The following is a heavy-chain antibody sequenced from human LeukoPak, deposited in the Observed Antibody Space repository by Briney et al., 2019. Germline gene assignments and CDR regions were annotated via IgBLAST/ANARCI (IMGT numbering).Heavy chain of an antibody. D-gene: IGHD3-10*01. CDR2: MNPNSGNT. Sequence: EASVKVSCKASGGTFSSYAIAWVRQAPGQGLEWMGWMNPNSGNTGYAQKFQGRVTMTRNTSISTAYMELSSLRSEDTAVYYCARSLWFGELGYYGMDVWGQGTTVTVSS. J-gene: IGHJ6*02. CDR1: GGTFSSYA. V-gene: IGHV1-8*02. CDR3: ARSLWFGELGYYGMDV.